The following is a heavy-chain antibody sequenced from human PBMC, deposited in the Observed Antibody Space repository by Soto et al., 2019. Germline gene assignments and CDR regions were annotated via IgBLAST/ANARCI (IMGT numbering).Heavy chain of an antibody. J-gene: IGHJ4*02. CDR1: GFTFTRYS. V-gene: IGHV3-21*01. CDR2: ISSTTNYI. CDR3: ARESEDLTSNFDY. Sequence: GGSLRLSCAASGFTFTRYSMNWVRQAPGKGLEWVSSISSTTNYIYYADSMKGRFTVSRDNAKNSVYLEMNSLSAEDTALYYCARESEDLTSNFDYWGQGTLVTVS.